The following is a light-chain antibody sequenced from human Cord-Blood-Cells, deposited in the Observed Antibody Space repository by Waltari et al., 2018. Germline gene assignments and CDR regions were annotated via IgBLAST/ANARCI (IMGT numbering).Light chain of an antibody. Sequence: IVLTQSPATLSLSPGERATPSGRASQSVSSYLAWYQQKPRHAPRPPIYDASNRAPGIPARFSGSGSGTDFTLTISSLEPEDVAVYYCQQPSNWPFTFGPGTKVDIK. CDR1: QSVSSY. CDR2: DAS. V-gene: IGKV3-11*01. J-gene: IGKJ3*01. CDR3: QQPSNWPFT.